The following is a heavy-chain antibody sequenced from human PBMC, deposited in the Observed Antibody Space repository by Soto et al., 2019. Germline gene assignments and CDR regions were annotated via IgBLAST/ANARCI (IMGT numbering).Heavy chain of an antibody. CDR2: ISSSSSYI. V-gene: IGHV3-21*01. Sequence: EVQLVESGGGLIKPGGSLRLSCAASGYTFSSYSMNWVRQAPGKGLEWVASISSSSSYIYYADSVKGRFTISRDNAKNSLYLQMNSLRADDTAVYYCARGKVATAWVLAFDIRGRGTMVTVAS. J-gene: IGHJ3*02. D-gene: IGHD5-18*01. CDR3: ARGKVATAWVLAFDI. CDR1: GYTFSSYS.